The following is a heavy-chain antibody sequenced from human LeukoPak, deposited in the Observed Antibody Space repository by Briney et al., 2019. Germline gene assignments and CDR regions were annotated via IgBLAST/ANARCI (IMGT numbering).Heavy chain of an antibody. CDR1: GGSISSSSYY. CDR3: ASGNGTYYSFYGMDV. J-gene: IGHJ6*02. V-gene: IGHV4-39*01. D-gene: IGHD1-14*01. CDR2: IYYSGGT. Sequence: SETLSLTCTVSGGSISSSSYYWGWIRQPPGKGLEWIGSIYYSGGTYSNPSLESRVTISVDTSKYQFSLKLSSVTAADTAVYYCASGNGTYYSFYGMDVWGQGTTVTVSS.